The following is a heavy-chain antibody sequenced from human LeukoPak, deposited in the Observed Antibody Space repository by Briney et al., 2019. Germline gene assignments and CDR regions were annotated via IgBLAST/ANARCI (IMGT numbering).Heavy chain of an antibody. V-gene: IGHV3-33*06. Sequence: RPSCGPSASASSSHGMDSVRQGPGKGKEWVTSIWYDGSEKYCADSVKGRFTVSRDNSKNTVYLQMNSLRAEDTAVYYCGKDLGSSARYLDRVDYWGEGTLVTVSS. D-gene: IGHD2-2*01. J-gene: IGHJ4*02. CDR3: GKDLGSSARYLDRVDY. CDR2: IWYDGSEK. CDR1: ASASSSHG.